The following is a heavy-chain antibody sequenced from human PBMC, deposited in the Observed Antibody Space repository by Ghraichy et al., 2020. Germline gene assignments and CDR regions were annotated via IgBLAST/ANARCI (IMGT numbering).Heavy chain of an antibody. V-gene: IGHV4-4*02. Sequence: SETLSLTCAVSGGSISSSNWWSWVRQPPGKGLEWIGEIYHSGSTNYNPSLKSRVTISVDKSKNQFSLKLSSVTAADTAVYYCASQRSSRGYNWFDPWGQGTLVTVSS. J-gene: IGHJ5*02. CDR1: GGSISSSNW. CDR3: ASQRSSRGYNWFDP. D-gene: IGHD6-6*01. CDR2: IYHSGST.